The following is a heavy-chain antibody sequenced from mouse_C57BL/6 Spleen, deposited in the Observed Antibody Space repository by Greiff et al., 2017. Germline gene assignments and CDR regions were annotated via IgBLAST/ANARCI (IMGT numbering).Heavy chain of an antibody. CDR3: ARRDDGYLSFDD. CDR1: GFTFSSYG. CDR2: ISSGGSYP. V-gene: IGHV5-6*01. D-gene: IGHD2-3*01. J-gene: IGHJ2*01. Sequence: EVHLVESGGDLVKPGGSLKLSCAASGFTFSSYGMSWVRQTPDKRLEWVATISSGGSYPYYPDSVKGRFTISRDNAKNTLYLQMSSLKSEDTAMYYCARRDDGYLSFDDWGQGTTLTVSS.